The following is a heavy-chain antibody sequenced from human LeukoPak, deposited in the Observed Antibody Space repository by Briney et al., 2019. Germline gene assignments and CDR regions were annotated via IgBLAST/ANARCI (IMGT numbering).Heavy chain of an antibody. V-gene: IGHV3-23*01. CDR3: AKDEVPWFDP. J-gene: IGHJ5*02. Sequence: GGSLRLSCAASGFTFSSYAMSWVRQAPGKGLEWVSAISGSGGSTYYADSVKGRSTISRDDSKNTLYLQMNSLRAEDTAVYYCAKDEVPWFDPWGQGTLVTVSS. CDR2: ISGSGGST. CDR1: GFTFSSYA.